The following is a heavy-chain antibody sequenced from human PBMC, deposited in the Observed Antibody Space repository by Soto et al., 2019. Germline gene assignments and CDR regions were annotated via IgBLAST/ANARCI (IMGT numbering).Heavy chain of an antibody. J-gene: IGHJ4*02. CDR3: ARDKITGLFDY. CDR2: SNHSGST. CDR1: GGSFSGYY. D-gene: IGHD2-8*02. V-gene: IGHV4-34*01. Sequence: SETLSLTCAVYGGSFSGYYWTWIRQPPGTGLEWIGESNHSGSTNYSPSLKSRVTISVDTSKNQFSLKLTSVTAADTVVYYCARDKITGLFDYWGQGTLVTV.